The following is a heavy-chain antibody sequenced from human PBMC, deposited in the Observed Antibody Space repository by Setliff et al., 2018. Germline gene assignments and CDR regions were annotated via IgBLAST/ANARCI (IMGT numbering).Heavy chain of an antibody. D-gene: IGHD6-19*01. CDR1: GFAFRTYA. Sequence: PGGSLRLSCAASGFAFRTYAMSWVRQAPGKGLEWVGFIRSKAYNEAIEYAASVRGRFTISRDDSKNVAYLQMTSLQTEDTAVYYCAKDRSFFHHWGQGTLVTVSS. V-gene: IGHV3-49*04. CDR3: AKDRSFFHH. J-gene: IGHJ1*01. CDR2: IRSKAYNEAI.